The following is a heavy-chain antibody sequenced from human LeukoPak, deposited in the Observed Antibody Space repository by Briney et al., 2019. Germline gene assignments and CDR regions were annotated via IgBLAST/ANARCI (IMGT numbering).Heavy chain of an antibody. Sequence: SQTLSLTCAISGDSVSSNSAAWNWIRQSPSRGLEWLGRTYYRSKWYNDYAVSVKSRITINPDTSKNQFSLQLNSVTPEDTAVYYCARDRSGSYPMTDEYYFDYWGQGTLVTVSS. CDR1: GDSVSSNSAA. V-gene: IGHV6-1*01. CDR2: TYYRSKWYN. J-gene: IGHJ4*02. CDR3: ARDRSGSYPMTDEYYFDY. D-gene: IGHD1-26*01.